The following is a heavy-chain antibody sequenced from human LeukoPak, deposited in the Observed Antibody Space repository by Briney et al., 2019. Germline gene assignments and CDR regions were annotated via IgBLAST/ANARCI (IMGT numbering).Heavy chain of an antibody. J-gene: IGHJ4*02. CDR1: GYTFTSYG. Sequence: ASVKVSCEASGYTFTSYGISWVRQAPGQGLEWMGWISAYNGNTNYAQKLQGRVTMTTDTSTSTAYMELRSLRSDDTAVYYCARLGEWFGELWYFDYWGQGTLVTVSS. V-gene: IGHV1-18*01. CDR2: ISAYNGNT. D-gene: IGHD3-10*01. CDR3: ARLGEWFGELWYFDY.